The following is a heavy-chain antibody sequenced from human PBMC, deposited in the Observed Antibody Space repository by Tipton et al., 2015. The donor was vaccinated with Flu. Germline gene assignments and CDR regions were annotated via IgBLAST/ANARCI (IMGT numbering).Heavy chain of an antibody. CDR1: GFTVSSSY. J-gene: IGHJ4*02. Sequence: SLRLSCAASGFTVSSSYMSWVRQAPGKGLEWVSVIYSSGDAYYADSVKGRFAISRDNSKNTLYLQVNSLRAEDTAVYYCAKVIPEYVAGLDYWGQGTLVTVSS. CDR2: IYSSGDA. CDR3: AKVIPEYVAGLDY. V-gene: IGHV3-53*01. D-gene: IGHD6-19*01.